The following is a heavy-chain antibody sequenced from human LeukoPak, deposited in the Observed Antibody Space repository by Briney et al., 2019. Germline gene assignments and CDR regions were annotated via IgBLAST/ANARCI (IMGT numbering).Heavy chain of an antibody. V-gene: IGHV4-4*07. D-gene: IGHD3-22*01. CDR2: IYTSGST. Sequence: SETLSLTCSVSGGSLSGYHWNWIRQPAGKGLEWIGRIYTSGSTNYNPSLKSRVTMSVDTSKNQFSLKLSSVTAADTAVYYCARGNYDSSGPNAFDIWGQGTMVTVSS. CDR1: GGSLSGYH. J-gene: IGHJ3*02. CDR3: ARGNYDSSGPNAFDI.